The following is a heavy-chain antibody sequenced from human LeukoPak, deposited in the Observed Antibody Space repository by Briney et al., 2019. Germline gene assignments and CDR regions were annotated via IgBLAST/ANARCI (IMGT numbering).Heavy chain of an antibody. J-gene: IGHJ4*02. Sequence: SETLSLTCTVSGGSISSYYWSWIRQPPGRGLEWIGYIYYSESTNYNPSLKSQVTISVDTSKNQFSLKLSSVAAADTAVYYCARGAAVIDYWGQGALVTVSS. CDR3: ARGAAVIDY. CDR2: IYYSEST. V-gene: IGHV4-59*01. D-gene: IGHD6-13*01. CDR1: GGSISSYY.